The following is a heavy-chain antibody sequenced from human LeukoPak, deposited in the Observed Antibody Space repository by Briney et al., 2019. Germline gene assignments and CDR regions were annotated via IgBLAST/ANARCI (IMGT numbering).Heavy chain of an antibody. CDR2: IIPIFGTA. CDR1: GGTFSSYA. D-gene: IGHD2-2*01. J-gene: IGHJ4*02. V-gene: IGHV1-69*13. CDR3: ARVPTTYGDQLLSFFDY. Sequence: GASVKVSCKASGGTFSSYAISWVRQAPGQGLEWMGGIIPIFGTANYGQKFQGRVTITADESTSTAYMELSSLRSEDTAVYYCARVPTTYGDQLLSFFDYWGQGTLVTVSS.